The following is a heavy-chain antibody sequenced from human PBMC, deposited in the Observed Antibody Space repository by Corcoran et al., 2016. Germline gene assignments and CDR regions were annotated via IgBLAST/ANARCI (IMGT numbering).Heavy chain of an antibody. CDR1: GGSISSSSYY. Sequence: QLPLQESGPGLVKPSETLSLTWTVSGGSISSSSYYWGWIGQPPGKGLEWIGSIYYSGSTDYNPPLQRRVTIHVDTAENKFSLKLSAVTAADRAVYYWAGGDSSTLMGGIDVWGQGTTVTVSS. J-gene: IGHJ6*02. D-gene: IGHD6-13*01. CDR3: AGGDSSTLMGGIDV. V-gene: IGHV4-39*01. CDR2: IYYSGST.